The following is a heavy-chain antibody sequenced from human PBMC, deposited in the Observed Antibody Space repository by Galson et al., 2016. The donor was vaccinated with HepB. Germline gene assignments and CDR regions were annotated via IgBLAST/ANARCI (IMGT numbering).Heavy chain of an antibody. D-gene: IGHD6-6*01. V-gene: IGHV3-9*01. CDR1: GFNFDDYA. J-gene: IGHJ5*02. CDR2: ISWNSGNT. Sequence: LRLSCAASGFNFDDYAMHWVRQAPGKGLEWVSGISWNSGNTDYVDSVKGRFTISRDNAKNSLYLQMNSLRPEDTALYYCAKSGTYSSSSGWFDPWGQGTLVTVSS. CDR3: AKSGTYSSSSGWFDP.